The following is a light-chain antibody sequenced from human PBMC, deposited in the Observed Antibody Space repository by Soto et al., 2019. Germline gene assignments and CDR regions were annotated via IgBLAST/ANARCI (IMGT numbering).Light chain of an antibody. CDR1: SSDVGGYNY. J-gene: IGLJ2*01. Sequence: QSALTQPASVSGSPGQSITISCTGTSSDVGGYNYVSWYQQHPGKAPKLIIYDVSNRPSGVSNRFSGSTSGNTASLTISGLQAEDEADYYCSSYTSSNTLVFGGGTKLTVL. CDR3: SSYTSSNTLV. CDR2: DVS. V-gene: IGLV2-14*01.